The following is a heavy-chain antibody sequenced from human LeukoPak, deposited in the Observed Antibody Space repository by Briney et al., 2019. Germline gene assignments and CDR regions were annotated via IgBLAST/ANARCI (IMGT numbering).Heavy chain of an antibody. CDR1: GYTFTGYY. Sequence: ASVKVSCKASGYTFTGYYMHWVRQAPGQGLEWMGWINPNSGGTNYAQKFQGRVTMTRDTTISTAYMEQRRLRSDDTAVYYCARPRRGPDNWFDPWGQGTLVTVSS. CDR3: ARPRRGPDNWFDP. V-gene: IGHV1-2*02. J-gene: IGHJ5*02. CDR2: INPNSGGT. D-gene: IGHD1-14*01.